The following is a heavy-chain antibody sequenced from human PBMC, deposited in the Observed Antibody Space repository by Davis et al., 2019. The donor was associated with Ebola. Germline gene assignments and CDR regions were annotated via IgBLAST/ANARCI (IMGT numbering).Heavy chain of an antibody. J-gene: IGHJ5*02. Sequence: AASVKVSCKASGYTFSGYYINWVRQAPGQGLEWMGRVNPYSGGTNYAQKFQARVTMTRDTSISTAYMELRSLRSDDTAVYYCARSELLWFGESSYGLNWFDPWGQGTLVAVSS. CDR1: GYTFSGYY. CDR2: VNPYSGGT. CDR3: ARSELLWFGESSYGLNWFDP. D-gene: IGHD3-10*01. V-gene: IGHV1-2*06.